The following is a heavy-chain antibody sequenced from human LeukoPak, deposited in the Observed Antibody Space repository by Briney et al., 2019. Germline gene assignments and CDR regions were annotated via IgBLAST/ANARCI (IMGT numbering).Heavy chain of an antibody. CDR1: NGSFSGYY. D-gene: IGHD2-2*01. Sequence: PSETLSLTCAVYNGSFSGYYCSWIRQPPGKGLEWIGEINHSGSTNYIPSLKSRVTISVDTSKNQFSLKLSSVTAADTAVYYCARELGYCSSTSCSRRRYFDYWGQGTLVTVSS. CDR3: ARELGYCSSTSCSRRRYFDY. V-gene: IGHV4-34*01. CDR2: INHSGST. J-gene: IGHJ4*02.